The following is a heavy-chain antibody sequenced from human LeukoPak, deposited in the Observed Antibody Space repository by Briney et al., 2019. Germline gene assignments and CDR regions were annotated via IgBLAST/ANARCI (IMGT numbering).Heavy chain of an antibody. V-gene: IGHV1-2*06. J-gene: IGHJ4*02. CDR1: GYTFTGYY. D-gene: IGHD5-12*01. CDR2: INLNSGGT. CDR3: ARAESEMYGGYVY. Sequence: GASVKVSCKASGYTFTGYYMHWVRQAPGQGLEWMGRINLNSGGTNYAQKLQGRGTMTRYTSIGTAYMELSRMRSADTAVYYCARAESEMYGGYVYWGQGTMVTVSS.